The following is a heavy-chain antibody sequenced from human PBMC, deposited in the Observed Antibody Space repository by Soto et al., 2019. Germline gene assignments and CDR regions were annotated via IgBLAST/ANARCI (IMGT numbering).Heavy chain of an antibody. Sequence: SETLSLTCTVSGGSVSSYYWSWIRQPPGKGLEWIGYIYHSGSTNYNPSLKSRVTISVDTSKNSFSLNLTSVTAADTAVYFCARLVVVAPVANVWGQGALVTVSS. CDR2: IYHSGST. CDR3: ARLVVVAPVANV. J-gene: IGHJ4*02. CDR1: GGSVSSYY. V-gene: IGHV4-59*08. D-gene: IGHD2-21*01.